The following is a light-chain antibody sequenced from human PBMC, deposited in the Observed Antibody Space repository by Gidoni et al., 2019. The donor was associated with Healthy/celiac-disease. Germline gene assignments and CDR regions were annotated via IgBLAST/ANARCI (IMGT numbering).Light chain of an antibody. CDR3: QQYGSSPFMYT. Sequence: EIVLTQSPGTLSLSPGERATLSCRARQSVSSSYLAWYQQKPGQAPRLLIYGASSRATGIPDRFSGSGSGTDFTLTISRLEPEDFAVYYCQQYGSSPFMYTFXXXTKLEIK. CDR1: QSVSSSY. J-gene: IGKJ2*01. V-gene: IGKV3-20*01. CDR2: GAS.